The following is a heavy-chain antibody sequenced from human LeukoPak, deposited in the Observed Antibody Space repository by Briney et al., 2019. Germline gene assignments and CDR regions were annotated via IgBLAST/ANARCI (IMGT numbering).Heavy chain of an antibody. Sequence: ASVTVSCTASGYTFTSYDINWVRQATGQGLEWMGWMNPNSGNTGYAQKFQGRATMTRNTSISTAYMELSSLRSEDTAVYYCARGRIVLMVYATREWDDNWFDPWGQGTLVTVSS. V-gene: IGHV1-8*01. J-gene: IGHJ5*02. CDR1: GYTFTSYD. D-gene: IGHD2-8*01. CDR2: MNPNSGNT. CDR3: ARGRIVLMVYATREWDDNWFDP.